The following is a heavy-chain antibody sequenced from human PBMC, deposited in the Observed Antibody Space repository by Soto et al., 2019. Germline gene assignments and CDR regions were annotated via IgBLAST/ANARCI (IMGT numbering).Heavy chain of an antibody. D-gene: IGHD6-19*01. CDR1: GIEFSNYA. CDR2: SSASGRSR. J-gene: IGHJ4*02. V-gene: IGHV3-23*01. Sequence: GVSLRLSCVASGIEFSNYAMSWVRQAPEKGLEWVSISSASGRSRYHADSVKGRFTISRDNSKNTLYLHMTNLRAEDTAVYYCAKDGNWLDVYFDVWGQGTPVTVSS. CDR3: AKDGNWLDVYFDV.